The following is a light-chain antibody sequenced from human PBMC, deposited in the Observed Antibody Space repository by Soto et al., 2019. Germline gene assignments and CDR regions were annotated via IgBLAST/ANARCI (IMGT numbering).Light chain of an antibody. V-gene: IGLV4-69*01. Sequence: QLVLTQPPSVSASLGASVKLTCTLTSGHSSFAVTWHQQQPEMGPRFLIKLNSDGTYTKPEGIPDRFSGSSSGAERYLTIASLHSEDEADYYCQTWGSGIQVFGGGTKLTVL. J-gene: IGLJ2*01. CDR1: SGHSSFA. CDR3: QTWGSGIQV. CDR2: LNSDGTY.